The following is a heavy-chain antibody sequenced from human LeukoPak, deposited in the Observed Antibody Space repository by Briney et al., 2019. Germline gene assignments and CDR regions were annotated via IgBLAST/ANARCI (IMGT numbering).Heavy chain of an antibody. J-gene: IGHJ4*02. Sequence: SETLSLTCAVYGGSFSGYYWSWIRQPPGKGLEWIGEINHSGSTNYNPSLKSRVTISVDTSKNQFFLKLSSVTAADTAVYYCARGRYLPLYFDYWGQGTLVTVSS. CDR1: GGSFSGYY. V-gene: IGHV4-34*01. D-gene: IGHD1-1*01. CDR2: INHSGST. CDR3: ARGRYLPLYFDY.